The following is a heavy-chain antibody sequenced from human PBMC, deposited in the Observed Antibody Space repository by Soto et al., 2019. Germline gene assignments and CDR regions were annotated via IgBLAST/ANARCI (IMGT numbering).Heavy chain of an antibody. J-gene: IGHJ4*02. CDR1: GFPFSSYA. D-gene: IGHD6-25*01. V-gene: IGHV3-64D*08. CDR2: ISSNGGST. Sequence: PGGSLRLSCSASGFPFSSYAMHWVRQAPGKGLEYVSAISSNGGSTYYADSVKGRFTISRDNSKNTLYLQMSSLRAEDTAVYYCVKNPFNKAAAGPFDYWGQGTLVTVSS. CDR3: VKNPFNKAAAGPFDY.